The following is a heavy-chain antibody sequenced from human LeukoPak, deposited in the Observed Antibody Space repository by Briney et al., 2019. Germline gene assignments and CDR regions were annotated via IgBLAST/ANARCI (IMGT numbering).Heavy chain of an antibody. J-gene: IGHJ4*02. CDR3: ARDHLSLGSFDY. CDR2: IYTSGST. CDR1: GGSISSYY. V-gene: IGHV4-4*07. Sequence: PSETLSLTCTVSGGSISSYYWSWIRQPAGKGLEWIGRIYTSGSTNYNPSLKSRVTISVDKSKNQFSLKLSSVTAAGTAVYYCARDHLSLGSFDYWGQGTLVTVSS.